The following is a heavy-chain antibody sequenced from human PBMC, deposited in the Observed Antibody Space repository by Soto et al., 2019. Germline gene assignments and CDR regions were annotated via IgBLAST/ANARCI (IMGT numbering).Heavy chain of an antibody. D-gene: IGHD6-19*01. CDR3: AKDRSENFWVYYYAMDV. CDR2: ISGSSSGT. J-gene: IGHJ6*02. Sequence: GGSLRLSCEASGFNFGAYAMCWVRQAPGKGLEWVSGISGSSSGTYYTDSVKGRFTISRDNSKNTVYLQMNSLRGEDTAVYYCAKDRSENFWVYYYAMDVWGQGTAVTVSS. V-gene: IGHV3-23*01. CDR1: GFNFGAYA.